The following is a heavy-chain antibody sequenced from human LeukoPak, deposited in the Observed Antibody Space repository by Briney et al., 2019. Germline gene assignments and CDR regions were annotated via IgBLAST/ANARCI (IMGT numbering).Heavy chain of an antibody. V-gene: IGHV3-23*01. Sequence: PGGSLRLSCAASGFTFSSYSMNWVRQAPGKGLEWVSAISGSGGSTYYADSVKGRFTISRDNSKNTLYLQMNSLRAEDTAVYYCAKGPGFRLDYWGQGTLVTVSS. CDR2: ISGSGGST. D-gene: IGHD3-9*01. J-gene: IGHJ4*02. CDR1: GFTFSSYS. CDR3: AKGPGFRLDY.